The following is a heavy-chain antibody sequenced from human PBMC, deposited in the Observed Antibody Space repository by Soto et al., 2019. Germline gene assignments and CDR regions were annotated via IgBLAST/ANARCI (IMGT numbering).Heavy chain of an antibody. Sequence: EEQLVESGGGLIQPGGSLRLSCVGSGFSVINSYVSWVRQAPGQGLEWVSIIYTGGSTYYADSVKGRFTMSRDTSKNTVSRQMNSLRAEDTALYFWAKEGSDGWCHLWGQGTLVTVSS. V-gene: IGHV3-53*01. CDR1: GFSVINSY. CDR3: AKEGSDGWCHL. D-gene: IGHD1-26*01. CDR2: IYTGGST. J-gene: IGHJ5*02.